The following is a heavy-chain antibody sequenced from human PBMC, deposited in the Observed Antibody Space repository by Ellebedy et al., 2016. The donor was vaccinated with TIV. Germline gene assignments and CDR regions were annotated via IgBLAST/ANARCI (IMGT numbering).Heavy chain of an antibody. CDR1: GYFISSGYY. CDR2: INHRGST. V-gene: IGHV4-38-2*02. J-gene: IGHJ3*02. Sequence: MPSETLSLTCNVSGYFISSGYYWGWIRQLPGKGLEWIGSINHRGSTDYNPSLKSRVPISLDTSRNQFSLKLSSVTAADTAVYYCARDHGAVAFDIWGQGSMVTVSS. CDR3: ARDHGAVAFDI.